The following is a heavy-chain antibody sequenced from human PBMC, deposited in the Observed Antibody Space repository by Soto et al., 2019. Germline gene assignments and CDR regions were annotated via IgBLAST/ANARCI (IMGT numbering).Heavy chain of an antibody. V-gene: IGHV3-48*01. Sequence: EVQLVESGGGLVQPGGSLRVTCAASGFTLSNYSMNWVRQTPGKGLEWVSYIGTSSGATYYADSVKGRFTISRDNAKNSLYLQRNNLRAEDTAVYYCARDALLWFGESFYSYFFDVWGKGTTVTVSS. D-gene: IGHD3-10*01. CDR2: IGTSSGAT. CDR3: ARDALLWFGESFYSYFFDV. J-gene: IGHJ6*03. CDR1: GFTLSNYS.